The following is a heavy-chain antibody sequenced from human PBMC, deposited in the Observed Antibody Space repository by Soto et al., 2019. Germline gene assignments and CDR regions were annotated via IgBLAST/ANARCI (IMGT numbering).Heavy chain of an antibody. J-gene: IGHJ3*02. Sequence: QVQLVQSGAEVKKPGASVKVSCKASGYTFTNYAMHWVRQAPGQRPEWMGWINAGNGNTKFSKRFQGRVTITRDTSANIAHLELSSLTSEDTAVYYCARAGFWSPTSCSDAFDIWGQGTMVTVSS. CDR1: GYTFTNYA. CDR2: INAGNGNT. D-gene: IGHD3-3*01. CDR3: ARAGFWSPTSCSDAFDI. V-gene: IGHV1-3*01.